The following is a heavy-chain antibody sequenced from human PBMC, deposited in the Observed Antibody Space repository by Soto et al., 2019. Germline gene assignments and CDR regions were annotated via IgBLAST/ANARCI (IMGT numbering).Heavy chain of an antibody. CDR3: AKDPSSGYTRGDFDF. D-gene: IGHD3-22*01. V-gene: IGHV3-30*18. Sequence: QVHLEESGGGVVQPGRSLRLSCAASGFSFSTYGMHWVRQAPGKGLEWVAVISHDGGNEYYADSVKGRFTISRDSSKNTVYLQMNNGRAEDTAVYYCAKDPSSGYTRGDFDFWGLGTLVTVSS. CDR2: ISHDGGNE. J-gene: IGHJ2*01. CDR1: GFSFSTYG.